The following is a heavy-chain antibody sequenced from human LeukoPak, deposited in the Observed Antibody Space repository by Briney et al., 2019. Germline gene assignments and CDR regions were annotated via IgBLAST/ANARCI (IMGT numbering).Heavy chain of an antibody. V-gene: IGHV1-8*01. J-gene: IGHJ4*02. CDR2: MNPNSGNT. CDR3: ARPDLNYYGSGSYYNPFDY. Sequence: GASVKVSCKASGYTFTSYDINWVRQATGQGLEWMGWMNPNSGNTGYAQKFQGRVTMTRNTSISTAYMELSSLRSEDTAVYYCARPDLNYYGSGSYYNPFDYWGQGTLVTVSS. D-gene: IGHD3-10*01. CDR1: GYTFTSYD.